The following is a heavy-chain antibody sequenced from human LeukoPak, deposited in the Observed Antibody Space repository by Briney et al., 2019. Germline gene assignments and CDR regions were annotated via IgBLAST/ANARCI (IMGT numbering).Heavy chain of an antibody. V-gene: IGHV1-46*01. CDR3: ARGGGRSTEGGVWFYYYYMDV. D-gene: IGHD3-16*01. CDR2: INPSGGST. J-gene: IGHJ6*03. CDR1: GYTFTTYY. Sequence: ASVKVSCKASGYTFTTYYMHWVRQAPGQGLEWMGIINPSGGSTSYAQKFQGRVTVTRDMSTSTVYMELSGLRSEDTAVYYCARGGGRSTEGGVWFYYYYMDVWGKGTTVTVSS.